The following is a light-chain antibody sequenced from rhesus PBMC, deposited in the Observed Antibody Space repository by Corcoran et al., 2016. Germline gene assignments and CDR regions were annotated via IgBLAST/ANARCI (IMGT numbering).Light chain of an antibody. J-gene: IGKJ1*01. CDR2: AAS. Sequence: DIQMTQSPSSLSASVGDRVTATCRASQGINKDVSWYQQKPGKAPTLLNHAASSLQTGVSSRFSGIGSGTDYTFTISSLQPEDVASYSCLPAYTTPWPFGQGTKVEIK. CDR3: LPAYTTPWP. V-gene: IGKV1-94*01. CDR1: QGINKD.